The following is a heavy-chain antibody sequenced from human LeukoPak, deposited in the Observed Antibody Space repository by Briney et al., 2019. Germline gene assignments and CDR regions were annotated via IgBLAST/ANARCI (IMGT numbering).Heavy chain of an antibody. CDR1: GGSISSGGYY. CDR2: IYYSGST. Sequence: SQTLSLTCTVSGGSISSGGYYWSWIRQHPGKGLEWIGYIYYSGSTYYNPSLKSRVTISVDTSKNQFSLKLSSVTAADTAVYYCAGINSIHDAFDIWGQGTMVTVSS. D-gene: IGHD2/OR15-2a*01. V-gene: IGHV4-31*03. CDR3: AGINSIHDAFDI. J-gene: IGHJ3*02.